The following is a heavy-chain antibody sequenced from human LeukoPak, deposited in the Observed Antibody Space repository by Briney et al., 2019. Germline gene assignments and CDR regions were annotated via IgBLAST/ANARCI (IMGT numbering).Heavy chain of an antibody. CDR2: ISGSGGST. D-gene: IGHD4-17*01. V-gene: IGHV3-23*01. J-gene: IGHJ4*02. Sequence: GGSLRLSCAASGFTFSSYAMSWVRQAPGKGLEWVSAISGSGGSTYYADSVKGWFTISRDNSKNTLYLQMNSLRAEDTAVYYCVAEYGDRYYFDYWGQGTLVTVSS. CDR1: GFTFSSYA. CDR3: VAEYGDRYYFDY.